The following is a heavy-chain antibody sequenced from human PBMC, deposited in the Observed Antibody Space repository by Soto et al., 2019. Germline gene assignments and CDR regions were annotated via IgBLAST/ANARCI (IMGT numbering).Heavy chain of an antibody. D-gene: IGHD3-22*01. CDR1: GGSISSGGYS. CDR2: IYHSGST. V-gene: IGHV4-30-2*01. Sequence: TSETLSLTCAVSGGSISSGGYSWSWIRQPPGKGLEWIGYIYHSGSTYYNPSLKSRVTISVDRSKNQFSLKLSSVTAADTAVYYCARGGVDYYDSSGYYFSPYYFDCWGQGALVTVSS. J-gene: IGHJ4*02. CDR3: ARGGVDYYDSSGYYFSPYYFDC.